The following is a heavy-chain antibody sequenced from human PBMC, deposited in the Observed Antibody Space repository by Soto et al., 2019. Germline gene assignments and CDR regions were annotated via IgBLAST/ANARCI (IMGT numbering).Heavy chain of an antibody. Sequence: VGSLRLSCAASGFTFSSYSMNWVRQAPGKGLEWVSYISSSSSTKYYADSVKGRFTISRDNAKNSLYLQMNSLRDEDTAVYYCARNLYDSSGYYFPWGQGTLVTVSS. CDR3: ARNLYDSSGYYFP. CDR1: GFTFSSYS. V-gene: IGHV3-48*02. J-gene: IGHJ5*02. D-gene: IGHD3-22*01. CDR2: ISSSSSTK.